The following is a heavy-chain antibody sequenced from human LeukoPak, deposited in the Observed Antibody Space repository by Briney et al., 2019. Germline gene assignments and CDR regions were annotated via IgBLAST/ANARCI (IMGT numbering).Heavy chain of an antibody. CDR1: GFSFSTSGVG. Sequence: SGPTLVKPTQTLTLTCTFSGFSFSTSGVGVGWIRQPPGKALEWLALIYWDDDKRYSPSLKSRLTITKDTSKNQVVLTMTNMDPVDTAAYYCAHRRDDYDFWSGYKLYNAFDIWGQGTMVTVSS. CDR2: IYWDDDK. V-gene: IGHV2-5*02. CDR3: AHRRDDYDFWSGYKLYNAFDI. D-gene: IGHD3-3*01. J-gene: IGHJ3*02.